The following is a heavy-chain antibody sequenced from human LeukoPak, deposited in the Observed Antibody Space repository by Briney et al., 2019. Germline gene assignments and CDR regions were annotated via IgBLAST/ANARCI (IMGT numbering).Heavy chain of an antibody. J-gene: IGHJ4*02. CDR1: GFTFSSYA. CDR3: ARVLDTAQRGDY. V-gene: IGHV3-21*01. CDR2: ISSSSSYI. Sequence: GGSLRLSCAASGFTFSSYAMSWVRQAPGKGLEWVSSISSSSSYIYYADSVKGRFTISRDNAKNSLYLQMNSLRAEDTAVYYCARVLDTAQRGDYWGQGTLVTVSS. D-gene: IGHD5-18*01.